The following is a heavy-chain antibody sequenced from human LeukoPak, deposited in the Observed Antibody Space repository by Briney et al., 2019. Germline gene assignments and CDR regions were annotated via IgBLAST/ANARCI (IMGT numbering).Heavy chain of an antibody. CDR2: MNPNSGNT. D-gene: IGHD6-6*01. J-gene: IGHJ6*03. CDR1: GYTFTSYD. V-gene: IGHV1-8*01. CDR3: ARRAARPPSYYYYMDV. Sequence: ASVKVSCKASGYTFTSYDINWVRQATGQGLGWMGWMNPNSGNTGYAQKFQGRVTMTRNTSISTAYMELSSLRSEDTAVYYCARRAARPPSYYYYMDVWGKGTTVTVSS.